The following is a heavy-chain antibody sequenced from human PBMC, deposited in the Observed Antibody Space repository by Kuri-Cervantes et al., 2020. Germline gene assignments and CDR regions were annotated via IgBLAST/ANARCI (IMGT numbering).Heavy chain of an antibody. V-gene: IGHV4-61*01. CDR1: GGSFSGGSYY. CDR2: IYYSRST. D-gene: IGHD3-16*01. CDR3: ARVIPGYYYMDV. Sequence: SGTLTLTCTVSGGSFSGGSYYWSWIPQPPGKGLEWIGYIYYSRSTNYNPSLKSRVTISADTSKNQFSQMLSSETAADTAVYYCARVIPGYYYMDVWGKGTMVTVSS. J-gene: IGHJ6*03.